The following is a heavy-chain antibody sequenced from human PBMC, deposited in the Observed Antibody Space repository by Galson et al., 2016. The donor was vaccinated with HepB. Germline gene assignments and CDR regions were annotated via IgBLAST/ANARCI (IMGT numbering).Heavy chain of an antibody. V-gene: IGHV1-3*01. CDR1: GYTFTTYS. D-gene: IGHD6-6*01. CDR3: ARIRAIAARGLGY. J-gene: IGHJ4*02. CDR2: INAGNGNT. Sequence: VKVSCKASGYTFTTYSVHWVRQAPGQRLEWMGWINAGNGNTKYSQNFQDRVTISRDTSASTAYMELTSLRSEDTAIYYCARIRAIAARGLGYWGQGTLVTVSS.